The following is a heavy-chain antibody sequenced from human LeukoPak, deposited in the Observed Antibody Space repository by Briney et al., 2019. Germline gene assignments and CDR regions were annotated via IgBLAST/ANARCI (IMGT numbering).Heavy chain of an antibody. D-gene: IGHD1-26*01. V-gene: IGHV3-53*01. J-gene: IGHJ4*02. CDR3: ARDSHSGSYYRLDY. CDR1: EFIVSGNY. CDR2: TYSGGST. Sequence: GGSLRLSCAASEFIVSGNYMSWVRQAPGKGLEWVSVTYSGGSTYYADSVKGRFTISRDNSKNTLYLQMNSLRAEDTAVYYCARDSHSGSYYRLDYWGQGTLVTVSS.